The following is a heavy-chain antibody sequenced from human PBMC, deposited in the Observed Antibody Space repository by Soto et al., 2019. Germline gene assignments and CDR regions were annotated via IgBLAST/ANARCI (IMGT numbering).Heavy chain of an antibody. CDR1: GFTFSGSA. V-gene: IGHV3-73*01. Sequence: EVQLVESGGGLVQPGGSLKLSCAASGFTFSGSAMHWVRQASGKGLGWVGRIRSKANSYATAYAASVKGRFTISRDDSKNTAYLQMNSLKTEDTAVYYCTTNRELGYCSGGSCYTWMDVWGQGTTVTVSS. J-gene: IGHJ6*02. CDR2: IRSKANSYAT. CDR3: TTNRELGYCSGGSCYTWMDV. D-gene: IGHD2-15*01.